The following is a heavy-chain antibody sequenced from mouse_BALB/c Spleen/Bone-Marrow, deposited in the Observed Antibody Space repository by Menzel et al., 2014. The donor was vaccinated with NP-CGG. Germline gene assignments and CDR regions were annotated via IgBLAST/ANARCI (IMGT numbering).Heavy chain of an antibody. J-gene: IGHJ2*01. CDR1: GYAFTNYL. V-gene: IGHV1-54*03. CDR3: ARHYFDY. Sequence: VMLVESGAELVRPGTSVKVSCKASGYAFTNYLIDWVKQRPGQGLEWIGVINPGSGGTNYNEKFKGKATLTADKSSSTAYMQLSSLTSDDSAVYFCARHYFDYWGQGTTLTVSS. CDR2: INPGSGGT.